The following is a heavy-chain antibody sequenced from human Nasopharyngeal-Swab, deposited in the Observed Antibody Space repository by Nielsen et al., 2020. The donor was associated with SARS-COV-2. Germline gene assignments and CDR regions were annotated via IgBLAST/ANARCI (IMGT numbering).Heavy chain of an antibody. V-gene: IGHV3-73*01. J-gene: IGHJ3*02. CDR3: TRHPESRLQTTLVGI. D-gene: IGHD4-11*01. CDR2: IRSKANSYAT. CDR1: GFTFSGSA. Sequence: GESLKISCAASGFTFSGSAMHWVRQASGKGLEWVGRIRSKANSYATAYAASVKGRFTISRDDSKNTAYLQMNSLKTEDTAVYYCTRHPESRLQTTLVGIWGQGTMVTVSS.